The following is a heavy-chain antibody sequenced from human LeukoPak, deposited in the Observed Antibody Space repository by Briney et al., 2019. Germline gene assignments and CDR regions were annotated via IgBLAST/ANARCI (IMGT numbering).Heavy chain of an antibody. CDR1: GYTFTGYY. CDR3: ARDGSSVAGFDY. CDR2: INPNSGGT. D-gene: IGHD6-19*01. J-gene: IGHJ4*02. V-gene: IGHV1-2*02. Sequence: GASVKVSCKASGYTFTGYYMHWVRQAPGQGLEWMGWINPNSGGTKYAQKFQGRVTMTRDTSISTAYMELNRLRSDDTAVYYCARDGSSVAGFDYWGQGTLVTVSS.